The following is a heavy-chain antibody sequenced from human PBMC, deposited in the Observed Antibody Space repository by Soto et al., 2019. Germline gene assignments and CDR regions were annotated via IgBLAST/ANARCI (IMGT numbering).Heavy chain of an antibody. CDR1: GGSISSGDYY. D-gene: IGHD3-22*01. CDR3: ARSRGSGLTNQPSRIRYYYYGMDV. V-gene: IGHV4-30-4*01. J-gene: IGHJ6*02. CDR2: IYYSGST. Sequence: SETLSLTCTVSGGSISSGDYYWSWIRQPPGKGLEWIGYIYYSGSTYYNPSLKSRVTISVDTSKNQFSLKLSSVTAADTAVYYCARSRGSGLTNQPSRIRYYYYGMDVWGQGTTVT.